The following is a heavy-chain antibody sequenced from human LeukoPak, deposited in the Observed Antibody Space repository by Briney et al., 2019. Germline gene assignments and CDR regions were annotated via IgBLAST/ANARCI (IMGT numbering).Heavy chain of an antibody. CDR3: ARAGYCSGGSCYGYYYYYGMDV. V-gene: IGHV4-61*02. CDR2: IYTSRST. CDR1: GGSISSGSYY. Sequence: SETLSLTCTVSGGSISSGSYYWSWIRQPAGKGLEWIGRIYTSRSTNYNPSLKSRVTISVDTSKNQFSLKLSSVTAADTAVYYCARAGYCSGGSCYGYYYYYGMDVWGQGTTVTVSS. J-gene: IGHJ6*02. D-gene: IGHD2-15*01.